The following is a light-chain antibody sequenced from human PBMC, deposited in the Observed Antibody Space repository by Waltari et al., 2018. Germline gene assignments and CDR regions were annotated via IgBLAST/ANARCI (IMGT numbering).Light chain of an antibody. Sequence: DIVMTQSPDSLAASLGARATINCKSSQSVLHRSNNKNYVAWYQQEPGQPPVLLIFWASTRESVVPDRFSGSGSGTDFTFTISSLQAEDVAVYCCQQYCSAPYTFGQGTKLEIK. CDR2: WAS. V-gene: IGKV4-1*01. CDR1: QSVLHRSNNKNY. J-gene: IGKJ2*01. CDR3: QQYCSAPYT.